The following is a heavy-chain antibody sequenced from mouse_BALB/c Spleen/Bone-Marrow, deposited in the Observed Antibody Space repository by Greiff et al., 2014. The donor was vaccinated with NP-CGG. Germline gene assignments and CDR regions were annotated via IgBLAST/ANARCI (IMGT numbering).Heavy chain of an antibody. CDR1: GYTFSRYW. J-gene: IGHJ3*01. Sequence: QVQLQQSGAELMKPGASVKISCKATGYTFSRYWIEWVKQRPGHGLERIGEILPGSGSTNYNEKFKGKATFTADTSSNTAYMQLSSMTSEDSAFYYCARSYGNYVWFANWGQGTLVTVSA. D-gene: IGHD2-1*01. CDR2: ILPGSGST. V-gene: IGHV1-9*01. CDR3: ARSYGNYVWFAN.